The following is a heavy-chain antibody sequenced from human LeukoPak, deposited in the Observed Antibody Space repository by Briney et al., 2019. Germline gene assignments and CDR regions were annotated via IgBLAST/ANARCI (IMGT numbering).Heavy chain of an antibody. Sequence: SETLSLTCTVSGGSISSGGYYWSWIRQPPGKGLEWIGYIYHSGSTYYNPSLKSRVTISVGRSKNQFSLKLSSVTAADTAVYYCARDRGAYSGSYYHDAFDIWGQGTMVTVSS. CDR3: ARDRGAYSGSYYHDAFDI. D-gene: IGHD1-26*01. J-gene: IGHJ3*02. CDR2: IYHSGST. V-gene: IGHV4-30-2*01. CDR1: GGSISSGGYY.